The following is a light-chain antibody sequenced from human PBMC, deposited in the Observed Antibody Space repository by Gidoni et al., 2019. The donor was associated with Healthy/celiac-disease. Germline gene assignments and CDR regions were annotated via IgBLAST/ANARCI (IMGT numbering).Light chain of an antibody. CDR2: DDS. CDR1: NIGSKS. Sequence: SYVLPQPPSVSVAPGQTARITCGGNNIGSKSVHWYQQKTGQAPVLVVYDDSDRPSGIPERFSGSNSGNTATLTISRVEAGDEADYYCQVWDSSSDHVVFGGGTKLTVL. CDR3: QVWDSSSDHVV. J-gene: IGLJ2*01. V-gene: IGLV3-21*02.